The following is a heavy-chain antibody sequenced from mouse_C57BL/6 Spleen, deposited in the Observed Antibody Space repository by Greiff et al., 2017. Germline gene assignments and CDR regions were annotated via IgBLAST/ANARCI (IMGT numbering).Heavy chain of an antibody. J-gene: IGHJ2*01. CDR1: GYTFTSYW. Sequence: QVQLQQSGAELVKPGASVKLSCKASGYTFTSYWMQWVKQRPGQGLEWIGEIDPSDSYTNYNQKFKGKATLTVDTSSSTAYMQLSSLTSEDSAVYYCARYGNYSFDYWGQGTTLTVSS. CDR3: ARYGNYSFDY. CDR2: IDPSDSYT. D-gene: IGHD2-1*01. V-gene: IGHV1-50*01.